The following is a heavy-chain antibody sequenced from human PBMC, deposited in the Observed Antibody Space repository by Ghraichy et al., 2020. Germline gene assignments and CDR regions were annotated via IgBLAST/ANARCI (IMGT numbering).Heavy chain of an antibody. Sequence: ASVKVSCKASGYPFSSYDITWVRQATGQGLEWMGWMNPSSGDTGYAQKFQDRVTMTRDTSINTAYMELSSLRSEDTAVYYCARGHYANYWGRGSLVTVSS. D-gene: IGHD4-17*01. V-gene: IGHV1-8*01. CDR1: GYPFSSYD. J-gene: IGHJ4*02. CDR2: MNPSSGDT. CDR3: ARGHYANY.